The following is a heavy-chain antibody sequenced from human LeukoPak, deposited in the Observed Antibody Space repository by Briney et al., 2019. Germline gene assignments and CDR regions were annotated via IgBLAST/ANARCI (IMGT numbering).Heavy chain of an antibody. Sequence: SETLSLTCTVSGGSISSYYWSWIRQSPGKGLEWIGYIHYSGSTYYNPSLKSRVTISVDTSKNQFSLKLSSVTAADTAVYYCARDRTSGSGKYYFDYWGQGTLVTVSS. D-gene: IGHD6-13*01. V-gene: IGHV4-59*01. CDR2: IHYSGST. CDR3: ARDRTSGSGKYYFDY. J-gene: IGHJ4*02. CDR1: GGSISSYY.